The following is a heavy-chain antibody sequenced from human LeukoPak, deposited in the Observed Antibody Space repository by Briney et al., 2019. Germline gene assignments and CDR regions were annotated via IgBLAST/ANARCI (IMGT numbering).Heavy chain of an antibody. V-gene: IGHV1-69*04. CDR1: GGTFSSYA. CDR3: ARDRRCSSTSCLPGVGYYFDS. D-gene: IGHD2-2*01. J-gene: IGHJ4*02. CDR2: IIPILGIA. Sequence: SVKVSCKASGGTFSSYAISWVRQAPGQGLEWMGRIIPILGIANYAQKFQGRVTITADKSTSTAYMELSSLRSEDTAVYYCARDRRCSSTSCLPGVGYYFDSWGQGTLVTVSS.